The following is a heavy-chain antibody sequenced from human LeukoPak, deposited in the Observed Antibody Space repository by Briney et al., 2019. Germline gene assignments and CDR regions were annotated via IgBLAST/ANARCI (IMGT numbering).Heavy chain of an antibody. CDR1: GFTFSSYS. J-gene: IGHJ6*02. V-gene: IGHV3-21*01. D-gene: IGHD3-9*01. CDR3: ARDSFTAGPIFNGMDV. CDR2: ISSSSSYI. Sequence: PGGSLRLSCAASGFTFSSYSMNWVRQAPGKGLEWVSSISSSSSYIYYADSVKGRFTISRDNAKNSLYLQMNSLRAEDTAVYYCARDSFTAGPIFNGMDVWGQGTTVTVSS.